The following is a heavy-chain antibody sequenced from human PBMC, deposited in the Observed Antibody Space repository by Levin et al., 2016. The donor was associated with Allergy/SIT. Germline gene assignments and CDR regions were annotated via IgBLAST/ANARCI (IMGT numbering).Heavy chain of an antibody. CDR1: GYTFTSYA. CDR2: INAGNGNT. D-gene: IGHD5-18*01. Sequence: ASVKVSCKASGYTFTSYAMHWVRQAPGQRLEWMGWINAGNGNTKYSQKFQGRVTITRDTSASTAYMELSSLRSEDTAVYYCARGTVDTAMVRGAGYYYGMDVWGQGTTVTVSS. CDR3: ARGTVDTAMVRGAGYYYGMDV. V-gene: IGHV1-3*01. J-gene: IGHJ6*02.